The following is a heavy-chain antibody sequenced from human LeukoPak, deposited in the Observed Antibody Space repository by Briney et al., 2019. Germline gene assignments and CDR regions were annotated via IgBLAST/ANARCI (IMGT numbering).Heavy chain of an antibody. CDR1: GFTFRDHD. V-gene: IGHV3-72*01. CDR3: TRLVGANF. CDR2: IRNKANSYST. D-gene: IGHD1-26*01. J-gene: IGHJ4*02. Sequence: GGSLRLSCAASGFTFRDHDMDWVRQAPGKGLEWVGRIRNKANSYSTEYAASVKGRFTISRDDSKNSLYLQMNSLRTEDTAVYFCTRLVGANFWGQGTLVTVSS.